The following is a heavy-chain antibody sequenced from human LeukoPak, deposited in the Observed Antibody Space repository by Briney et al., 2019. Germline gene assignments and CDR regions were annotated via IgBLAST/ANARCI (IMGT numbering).Heavy chain of an antibody. CDR1: DGSVSSGSYY. CDR3: ARDVYCSGGSCQRSWFDP. V-gene: IGHV4-61*01. Sequence: SETLSLTCTVSDGSVSSGSYYWSWIRQPPGKGLEWIGYIYYSGSTNYNPSLKSRVTISVDTSKNQFSLKLSSVTAADTAVYYCARDVYCSGGSCQRSWFDPWGQGTLVTVSS. D-gene: IGHD2-15*01. CDR2: IYYSGST. J-gene: IGHJ5*02.